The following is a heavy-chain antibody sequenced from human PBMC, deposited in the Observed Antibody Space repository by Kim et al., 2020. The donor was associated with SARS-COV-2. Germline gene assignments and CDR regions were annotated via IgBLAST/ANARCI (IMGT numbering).Heavy chain of an antibody. D-gene: IGHD1-26*01. CDR1: GYTFTSYG. J-gene: IGHJ6*02. Sequence: ASVKVSCKASGYTFTSYGISWVRQAPGQGLEWMGWISAYNGNTNYAQKLQGRVTMTTDTSTSTAYMELRSLRSDDTAVYYCARQKERYYYYGMDVWGQGTTLTVSS. CDR3: ARQKERYYYYGMDV. CDR2: ISAYNGNT. V-gene: IGHV1-18*01.